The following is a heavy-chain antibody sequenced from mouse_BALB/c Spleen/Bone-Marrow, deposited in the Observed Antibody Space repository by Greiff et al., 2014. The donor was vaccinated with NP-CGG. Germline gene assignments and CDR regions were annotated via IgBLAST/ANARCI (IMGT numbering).Heavy chain of an antibody. Sequence: QVQLQQPGAELVRPGASVELSCKASGYTFTSYWINWVKQRPGQGLEWIGNIYPSDSYTNYNQKFKDKATLTVDKSSSTAYMQLSSPTSEGSAVYYCTRTYDYDEGGFDYWGQGTTLTVSS. CDR3: TRTYDYDEGGFDY. CDR2: IYPSDSYT. CDR1: GYTFTSYW. J-gene: IGHJ2*01. D-gene: IGHD2-4*01. V-gene: IGHV1-69*02.